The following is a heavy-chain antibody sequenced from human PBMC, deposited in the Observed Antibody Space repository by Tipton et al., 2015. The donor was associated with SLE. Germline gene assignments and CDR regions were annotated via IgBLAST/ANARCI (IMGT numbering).Heavy chain of an antibody. J-gene: IGHJ4*02. Sequence: TLSLTCAVYGGSFSGYYWSWIRQPPGKGLEWIGEINHSGSTNYNPSLKSRVTISVDTSKNQFSLKLSSVIAADTAVYYCARDPRGYSSSRSFDYWGQGTLVTVSS. V-gene: IGHV4-34*01. D-gene: IGHD6-13*01. CDR2: INHSGST. CDR1: GGSFSGYY. CDR3: ARDPRGYSSSRSFDY.